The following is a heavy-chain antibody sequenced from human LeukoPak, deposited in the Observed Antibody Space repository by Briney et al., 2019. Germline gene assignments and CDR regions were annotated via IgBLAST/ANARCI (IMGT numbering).Heavy chain of an antibody. CDR2: ISSSRSTI. V-gene: IGHV3-48*01. CDR3: ARWKNYDSDY. J-gene: IGHJ4*02. D-gene: IGHD3-22*01. Sequence: TGRSLRLSCAASGFTFSSYSMNWVRQPPGKGLEWVSYISSSRSTIYYADSVKSRFTISRDNAKNSLYLQMNSLRAEDTAVYYCARWKNYDSDYWGQGTLVTVSS. CDR1: GFTFSSYS.